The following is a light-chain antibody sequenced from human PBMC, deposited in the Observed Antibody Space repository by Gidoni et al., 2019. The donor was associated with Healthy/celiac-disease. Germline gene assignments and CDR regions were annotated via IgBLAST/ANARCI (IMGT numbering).Light chain of an antibody. CDR2: KAS. J-gene: IGKJ2*01. CDR3: QQYNSYSQT. Sequence: DIQMTQSPSTLSASVGDRVTITCRASQSISSWLAWYQQKPGKAPTLLIYKASSFESGVPSRFSGSGSGTEFTLTISSLQPDDFVTYYCQQYNSYSQTFGQGTKLEIK. CDR1: QSISSW. V-gene: IGKV1-5*03.